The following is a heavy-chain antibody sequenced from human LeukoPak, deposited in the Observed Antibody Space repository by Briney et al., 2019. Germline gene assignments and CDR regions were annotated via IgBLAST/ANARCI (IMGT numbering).Heavy chain of an antibody. CDR2: IYYSGST. V-gene: IGHV4-59*01. CDR1: GGSISSYY. D-gene: IGHD5-18*01. Sequence: SETLSLTCAVSGGSISSYYWSWIRQPPGKGLEWIGYIYYSGSTNYNPSLKSRVTISVDTSKNQFSLKLTSVTAADTAVYYCARGGGSGYSYGWGQGTLVTVSS. CDR3: ARGGGSGYSYG. J-gene: IGHJ4*02.